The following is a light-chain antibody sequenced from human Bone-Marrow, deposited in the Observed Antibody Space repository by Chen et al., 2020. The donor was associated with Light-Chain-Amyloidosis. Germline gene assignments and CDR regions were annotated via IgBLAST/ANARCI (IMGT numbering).Light chain of an antibody. J-gene: IGKJ3*01. V-gene: IGKV1-39*01. Sequence: DIQMTKSPSCLSASVGDRVTLSCRASQSIGNFLNWYQQKPGRAPKFLISVASSLQSGVPSRFSGSGSGTDFTLTISSLQPEDFATYYCQQSYDPPFTFGPGTKVDIK. CDR3: QQSYDPPFT. CDR1: QSIGNF. CDR2: VAS.